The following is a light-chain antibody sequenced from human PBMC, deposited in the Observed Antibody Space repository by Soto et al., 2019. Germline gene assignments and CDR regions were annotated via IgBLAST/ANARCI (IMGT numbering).Light chain of an antibody. V-gene: IGLV1-40*01. J-gene: IGLJ2*01. Sequence: QSVLTQPPSVSGAPGQRVTISCTGSSSNIGAGYDVHWYQQLPGTAPKLLIYGNSNRPSGVPDRFSGSKSGTSASLAITGLQAEDEADYYCQSYDSSLSGLKVFGRGTKLTVL. CDR2: GNS. CDR3: QSYDSSLSGLKV. CDR1: SSNIGAGYD.